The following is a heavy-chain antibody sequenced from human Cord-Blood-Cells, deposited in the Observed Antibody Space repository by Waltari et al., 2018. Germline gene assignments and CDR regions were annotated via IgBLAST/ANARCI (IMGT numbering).Heavy chain of an antibody. D-gene: IGHD3-9*01. CDR1: GFTFSGSA. CDR2: IRSKANSSAT. J-gene: IGHJ3*02. Sequence: EVQLVESGGGLVQPGGSLKLSCAASGFTFSGSAMHWVRQAAGKGLEWVGGIRSKANSSATAYAASVKGRFTISRDDSKNTAYLQMNSLKTEDTAVYYCTRSYDILTGYYAFDIWGQGTMVTVSS. V-gene: IGHV3-73*02. CDR3: TRSYDILTGYYAFDI.